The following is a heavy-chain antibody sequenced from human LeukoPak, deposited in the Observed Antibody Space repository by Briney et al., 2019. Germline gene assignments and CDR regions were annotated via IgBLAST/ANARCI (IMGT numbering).Heavy chain of an antibody. CDR2: IKSKTDGGTT. Sequence: KAGGSLRLSCTTSGFSFGDYAMSWFRQAPGKGLEWVGRIKSKTDGGTTDYAAPVKGRFTISRDDSKNTLYLQMNSLKTEDTAVYYCTTDWWFGEFYYYGMDVWGQGTTVTVSS. D-gene: IGHD3-10*01. CDR3: TTDWWFGEFYYYGMDV. CDR1: GFSFGDYA. V-gene: IGHV3-15*01. J-gene: IGHJ6*02.